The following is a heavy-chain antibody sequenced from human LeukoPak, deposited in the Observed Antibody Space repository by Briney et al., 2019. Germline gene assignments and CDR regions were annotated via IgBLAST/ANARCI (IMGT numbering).Heavy chain of an antibody. V-gene: IGHV3-23*01. D-gene: IGHD1-26*01. J-gene: IGHJ4*02. CDR1: GFTFSSSW. Sequence: GGSLRLSCAASGFTFSSSWMTWVRQAPGKGLEWVSAITGSGGSTYYADSVKGRFTISRDNSKNTLYLQMSSLRVEDTAVYYCAKAVSTLIVGASNFDYWGQGTLVTVSS. CDR3: AKAVSTLIVGASNFDY. CDR2: ITGSGGST.